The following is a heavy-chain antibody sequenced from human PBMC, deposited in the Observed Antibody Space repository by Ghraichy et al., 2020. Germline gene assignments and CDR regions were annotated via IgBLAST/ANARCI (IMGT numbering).Heavy chain of an antibody. CDR2: MNPNSGNT. CDR3: ARFWYYYDTFDI. CDR1: GYTFTSYD. J-gene: IGHJ3*02. V-gene: IGHV1-8*01. D-gene: IGHD3-10*01. Sequence: ASVKVSCKASGYTFTSYDINWVRQATGQGLEWMGWMNPNSGNTGYAQKFQGRVTMTRNTSISTAYMELSSLRSEDTAVYYCARFWYYYDTFDIWGQGTMVTVSS.